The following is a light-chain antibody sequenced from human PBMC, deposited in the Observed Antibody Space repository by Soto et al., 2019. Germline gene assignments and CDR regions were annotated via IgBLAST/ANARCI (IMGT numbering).Light chain of an antibody. CDR3: QQRSSWPPTT. J-gene: IGKJ2*01. V-gene: IGKV3-11*01. Sequence: EIVLTQSPATLSLSPGERATLSCRASQSVSTYVAWYQQKPGKAPRLLIYDASNRSTGIPARFSGSGSGTDFTLTISSLQPEDVSVYYCQQRSSWPPTTFGQGTKLEIK. CDR1: QSVSTY. CDR2: DAS.